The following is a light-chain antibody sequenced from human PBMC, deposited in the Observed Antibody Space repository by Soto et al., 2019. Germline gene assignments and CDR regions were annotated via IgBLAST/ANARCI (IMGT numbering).Light chain of an antibody. J-gene: IGKJ4*01. V-gene: IGKV1-39*01. CDR1: QNIRRY. CDR3: QQLRSYQST. CDR2: TAS. Sequence: DIQMTQSPSSLSASVGDRVTITCRASQNIRRYLNWYQQKPGKAPNLLIYTASSLQSGVPSTFSGSGSGTDFTLTISSLQHEDFESYYCQQLRSYQSTLRGGTKVDIK.